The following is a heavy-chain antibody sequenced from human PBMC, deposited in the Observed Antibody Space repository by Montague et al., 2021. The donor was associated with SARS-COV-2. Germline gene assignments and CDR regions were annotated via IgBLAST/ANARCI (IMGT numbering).Heavy chain of an antibody. CDR1: GGSISSSSYY. D-gene: IGHD3-10*01. CDR2: IYYSGST. J-gene: IGHJ4*02. Sequence: SETLSLTCTVSGGSISSSSYYWGWIRQPPGKGLEWIGSIYYSGSTCYNPSLKSRVTISVDTSKNQFSLKLSSVTAADTAVYYCARREDYYGSGSYPNWGQGTLVTVSS. V-gene: IGHV4-39*01. CDR3: ARREDYYGSGSYPN.